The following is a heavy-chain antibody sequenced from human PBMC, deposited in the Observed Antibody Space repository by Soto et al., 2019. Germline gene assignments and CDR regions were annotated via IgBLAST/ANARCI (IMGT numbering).Heavy chain of an antibody. CDR3: ATSPYDYVWGSYRPFNWFDP. CDR2: ISSRSSTI. J-gene: IGHJ5*02. V-gene: IGHV3-48*02. D-gene: IGHD3-16*02. Sequence: EVQLVESGGGLVQPGGSLRLSCAASGFTFSSYSMNWVRQAPGKGLEWVSYISSRSSTIYYADSVKGRFTISRDNAKNSLYLQMNSLRDEDTAVYYCATSPYDYVWGSYRPFNWFDPWGQGTLVTVSS. CDR1: GFTFSSYS.